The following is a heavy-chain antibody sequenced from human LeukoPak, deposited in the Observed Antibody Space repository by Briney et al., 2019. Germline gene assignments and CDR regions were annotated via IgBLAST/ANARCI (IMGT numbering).Heavy chain of an antibody. V-gene: IGHV4-38-2*02. CDR2: IYHSGST. Sequence: SETLSPTCAVSGYSISSGYYWGWIRQPPGKGLEWIGSIYHSGSTYYNPSLKSRVTISVDTSKNQFSLKLSSVTAADTAVYYCARDVGYCSGGSCWREYWGQGTLVTVSS. CDR3: ARDVGYCSGGSCWREY. CDR1: GYSISSGYY. J-gene: IGHJ4*02. D-gene: IGHD2-15*01.